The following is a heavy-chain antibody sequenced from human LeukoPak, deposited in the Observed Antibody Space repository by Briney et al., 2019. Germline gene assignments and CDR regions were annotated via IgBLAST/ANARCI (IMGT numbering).Heavy chain of an antibody. J-gene: IGHJ4*02. D-gene: IGHD6-13*01. CDR1: GGSISSGGFS. CDR2: TYDSGRT. Sequence: SETLSLTCAVSGGSISSGGFSWSWIRQPPGKGLEWIGYTYDSGRTYYNPSLKSRLSISVDRSKNQFSLKLSSDTAADTAVYYCARGSIAAADYWGQGTLVTVSS. V-gene: IGHV4-30-2*01. CDR3: ARGSIAAADY.